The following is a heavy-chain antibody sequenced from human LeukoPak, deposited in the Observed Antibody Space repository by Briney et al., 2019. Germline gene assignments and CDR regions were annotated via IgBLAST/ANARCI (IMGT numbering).Heavy chain of an antibody. V-gene: IGHV4-4*09. CDR3: ARRVAARPSDYYYYYMDV. J-gene: IGHJ6*03. CDR2: IYTSGST. D-gene: IGHD6-6*01. Sequence: SETLSLTCTVSGGSISSYYGSWIRQPPGKGLEWIGYIYTSGSTNYNPSLKSRVTISVDTSKNQFSLKLSSVTAADTAVYYYARRVAARPSDYYYYYMDVWGKGTTVTVSS. CDR1: GGSISSYY.